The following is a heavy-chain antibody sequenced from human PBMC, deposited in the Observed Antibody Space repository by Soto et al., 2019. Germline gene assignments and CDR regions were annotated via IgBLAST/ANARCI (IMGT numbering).Heavy chain of an antibody. CDR1: GGSISSGGYY. CDR3: ARGGRMVGASDY. V-gene: IGHV4-31*03. J-gene: IGHJ4*02. D-gene: IGHD1-26*01. Sequence: QVQLQESGPGLVKPSQTLSLTCTVSGGSISSGGYYWSWIRQHPGKGLEWIGYIYYSGSTYYNLSLKNRVTISVDTSKNQFSLKLSSVTAADTAVYYCARGGRMVGASDYWGQGTLVTVSS. CDR2: IYYSGST.